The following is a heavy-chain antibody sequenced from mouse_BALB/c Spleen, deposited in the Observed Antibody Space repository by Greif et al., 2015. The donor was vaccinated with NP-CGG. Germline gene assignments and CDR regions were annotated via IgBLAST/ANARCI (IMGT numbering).Heavy chain of an antibody. CDR2: IWSGGST. J-gene: IGHJ4*01. V-gene: IGHV2-2*02. D-gene: IGHD1-1*01. Sequence: QVQLQQSGPGLVQPSQSLSITCTVPGFSLTSYGVHWVRQSPGKGLEWLGVIWSGGSTDYNAAFISRLSISKDNSKSQVFFKMNSLHANDTAIYYCARNYYGGSYYAMDYWGQGTSVTVSS. CDR1: GFSLTSYG. CDR3: ARNYYGGSYYAMDY.